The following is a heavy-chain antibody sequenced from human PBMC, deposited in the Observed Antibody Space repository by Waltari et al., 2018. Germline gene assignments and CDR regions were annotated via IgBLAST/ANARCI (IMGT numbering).Heavy chain of an antibody. V-gene: IGHV4-59*01. J-gene: IGHJ5*02. CDR1: GGSISGFY. CDR2: IYYTGST. D-gene: IGHD2-21*02. CDR3: ARGGGGDWEWFDP. Sequence: QVQLQESGPSLLKPSETRSLICTVSGGSISGFYWGWVRKPPGRGLDWIGFIYYTGSTNFNPSLKSRVTMSVDTSKNQFSLKLSSVTAADTAFYYCARGGGGDWEWFDPWGQGTLVTVSS.